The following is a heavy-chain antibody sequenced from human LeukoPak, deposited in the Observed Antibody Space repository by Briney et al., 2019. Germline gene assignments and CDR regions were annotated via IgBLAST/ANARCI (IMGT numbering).Heavy chain of an antibody. CDR1: GGSLSGYY. D-gene: IGHD3-22*01. Sequence: SETLSLTCVVYGGSLSGYYWSWIRQPPGKGLEWIGEINHSGSTNYNPSLKSRVTISVDTSKNHFSLKLNSVTAADTAVYYCARGRRSISYYSDSSGYYVYWGQGTLVTVSS. CDR3: ARGRRSISYYSDSSGYYVY. CDR2: INHSGST. V-gene: IGHV4-34*01. J-gene: IGHJ4*02.